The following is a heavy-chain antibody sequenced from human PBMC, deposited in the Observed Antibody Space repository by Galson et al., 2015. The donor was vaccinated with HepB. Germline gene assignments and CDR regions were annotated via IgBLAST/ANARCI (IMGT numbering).Heavy chain of an antibody. Sequence: SLRLSCAASGFTFSNYDMHWVRQATGKGLEWVSAIGTAGDTYYPGSVKGRFTISRENAKNSFYLQMNSLRAGDTAVYYCARVNYYYDSSGTPGGAAFDIWGQGTMVTVSS. CDR3: ARVNYYYDSSGTPGGAAFDI. CDR1: GFTFSNYD. V-gene: IGHV3-13*01. J-gene: IGHJ3*02. CDR2: IGTAGDT. D-gene: IGHD3-22*01.